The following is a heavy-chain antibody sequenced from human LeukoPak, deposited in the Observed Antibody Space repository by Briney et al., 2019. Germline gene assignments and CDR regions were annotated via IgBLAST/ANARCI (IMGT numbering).Heavy chain of an antibody. D-gene: IGHD3-22*01. Sequence: SETLSLTCTVSGGSLSSGSSYWSWIRQHPGTGLEWIGYIFYTGSTYYNPSLNSRINISVVTSKNQFSLQLSSVTAADTAVYYCARAGVSSGYWSLWGQGTLVTVSS. CDR1: GGSLSSGSSY. CDR3: ARAGVSSGYWSL. J-gene: IGHJ4*02. CDR2: IFYTGST. V-gene: IGHV4-31*03.